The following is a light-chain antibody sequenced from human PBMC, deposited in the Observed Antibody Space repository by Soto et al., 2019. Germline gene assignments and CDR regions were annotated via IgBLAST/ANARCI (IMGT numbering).Light chain of an antibody. J-gene: IGKJ2*01. CDR1: QSVSSSY. Sequence: EIVLTQSPGTLSLSPGERATLSCRASQSVSSSYLAWYQQKPGQAPRLLIYGASSRATGIPDRFSGSGSGTDFTLTTSRLEPVDFAVYYCQQYGSSSYTFGQGTELEIK. V-gene: IGKV3-20*01. CDR3: QQYGSSSYT. CDR2: GAS.